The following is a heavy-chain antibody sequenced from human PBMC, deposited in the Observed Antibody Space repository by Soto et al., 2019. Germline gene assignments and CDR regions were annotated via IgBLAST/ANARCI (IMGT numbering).Heavy chain of an antibody. CDR1: GFTFSSYW. CDR2: IKQDGSEK. J-gene: IGHJ4*02. D-gene: IGHD3-3*01. CDR3: ARDRNFADPPRFLEWLHPSDY. V-gene: IGHV3-7*01. Sequence: GGSLRLSCAASGFTFSSYWMSWVRQAPGKGLEWVANIKQDGSEKYYVDSVKGRFTISRDNAKNSLYLQMNSLRAEDTAVYYCARDRNFADPPRFLEWLHPSDYWGQGTLVTVSS.